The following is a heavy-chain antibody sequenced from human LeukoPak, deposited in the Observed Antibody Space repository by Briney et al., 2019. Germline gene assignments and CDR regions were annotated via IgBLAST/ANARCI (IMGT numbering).Heavy chain of an antibody. CDR3: AKDQQVGAAAYYFDS. CDR2: IANDGKDK. V-gene: IGHV3-30*18. J-gene: IGHJ4*02. D-gene: IGHD2-2*01. CDR1: GFTFSRYG. Sequence: GRSLRLFCAASGFTFSRYGLHWVRQAAGKGLEWVAVIANDGKDKKYADSVKGRFTISRDNSKSTLYLQMNSLRAEDTAVYYCAKDQQVGAAAYYFDSWGQGTLVTVSS.